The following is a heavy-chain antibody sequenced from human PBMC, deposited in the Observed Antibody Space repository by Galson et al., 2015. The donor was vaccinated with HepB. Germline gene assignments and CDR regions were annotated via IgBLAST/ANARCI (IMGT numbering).Heavy chain of an antibody. J-gene: IGHJ6*02. CDR3: AKVRYDYYGTDV. CDR2: ISYDGSDK. Sequence: SLRLSCAAPGFAFSSYGMLWFRQAPGKGLERVAFISYDGSDKYYADSVKGRITVSRDNSKNTLYLQMNSLRPEDTAVFYCAKVRYDYYGTDVWGQGTKVTVSS. CDR1: GFAFSSYG. V-gene: IGHV3-30*18.